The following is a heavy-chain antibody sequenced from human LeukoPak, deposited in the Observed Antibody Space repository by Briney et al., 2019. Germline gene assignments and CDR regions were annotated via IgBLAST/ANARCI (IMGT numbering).Heavy chain of an antibody. CDR1: GFTYSYYG. Sequence: GGSLRLSCGGSGFTYSYYGMHWVRQAPGKGLEWVAFVRFDGSHQYYTDSVKGRFTISRDNSKSTLYLQMNSLRAEDTAVYYCAKDKRVRDGYNGLFDYWGQGTLVTVSS. CDR2: VRFDGSHQ. J-gene: IGHJ4*02. D-gene: IGHD5-24*01. CDR3: AKDKRVRDGYNGLFDY. V-gene: IGHV3-30*02.